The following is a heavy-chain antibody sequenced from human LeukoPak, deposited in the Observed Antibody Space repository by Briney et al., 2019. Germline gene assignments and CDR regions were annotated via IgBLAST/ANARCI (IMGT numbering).Heavy chain of an antibody. J-gene: IGHJ4*02. D-gene: IGHD2-15*01. CDR3: ARDHCSGGTCLGGH. V-gene: IGHV1-69*04. Sequence: RIIPIPDIANYPQKFQGRVTITADILASTTYMELSSLRSDDTAVYYCARDHCSGGTCLGGHWGQGTLVTVSS. CDR2: IIPIPDIA.